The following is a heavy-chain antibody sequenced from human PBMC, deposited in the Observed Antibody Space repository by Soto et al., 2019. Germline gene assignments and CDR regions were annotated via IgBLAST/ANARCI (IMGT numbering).Heavy chain of an antibody. CDR1: GFVFSGYV. Sequence: LESGGGPVQPGGSLRLSCEAFGFVFSGYVMNWVRQAPGKGLEWVAAITGSGADTDYADSVKGRFIISRDNSRNTVSLQMNSLRVEDTAVYYCAREDGGAPLDYWGQGTLVTVSS. J-gene: IGHJ4*02. CDR2: ITGSGADT. CDR3: AREDGGAPLDY. D-gene: IGHD2-15*01. V-gene: IGHV3-23*01.